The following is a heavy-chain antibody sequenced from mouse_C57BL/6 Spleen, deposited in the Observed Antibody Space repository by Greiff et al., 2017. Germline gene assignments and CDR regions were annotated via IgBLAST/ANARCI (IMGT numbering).Heavy chain of an antibody. J-gene: IGHJ2*01. CDR2: ISDGGSYT. Sequence: DVHLVESGGGLVKPGGSLKLSCAASGFTFSSYAMSWVRQTPEKRLEWVATISDGGSYTYYPDNVKGRFTISRDNAKNNLYLQMSHLKSEDTAMYYCARDHYYGSRGYYFDYGGQGTTLTVSS. V-gene: IGHV5-4*01. CDR1: GFTFSSYA. D-gene: IGHD1-1*01. CDR3: ARDHYYGSRGYYFDY.